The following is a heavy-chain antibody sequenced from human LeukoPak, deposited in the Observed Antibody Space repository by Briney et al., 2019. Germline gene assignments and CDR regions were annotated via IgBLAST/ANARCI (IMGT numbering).Heavy chain of an antibody. J-gene: IGHJ5*02. Sequence: SETLSLTCAVYGGSFSGYRWTWIRQPPGKGLEWIGYIYHSGSTYYNPSLKSRVTISVDRSKNQFSLKLSSVTAADTAVYYCARAYYSLPTLTWFDPWGQGTLVTVSS. D-gene: IGHD4-11*01. CDR3: ARAYYSLPTLTWFDP. CDR1: GGSFSGYR. V-gene: IGHV4-34*01. CDR2: IYHSGST.